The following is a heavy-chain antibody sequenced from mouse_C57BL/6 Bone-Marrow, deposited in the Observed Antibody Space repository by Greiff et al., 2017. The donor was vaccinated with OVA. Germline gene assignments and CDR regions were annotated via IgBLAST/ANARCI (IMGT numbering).Heavy chain of an antibody. CDR3: ARDAYPGMDY. V-gene: IGHV5-4*01. CDR2: ISDGGSYT. Sequence: EVKVVESGGGLVKPGGSLKLSCAASGFTFSSYAMSWVRQTPEKRLEWVATISDGGSYTYYPDNVKGRFTISRDNAKNNLYLQMSHLKSEDTAMYYCARDAYPGMDYWGQGTSVTVSS. CDR1: GFTFSSYA. J-gene: IGHJ4*01. D-gene: IGHD2-10*01.